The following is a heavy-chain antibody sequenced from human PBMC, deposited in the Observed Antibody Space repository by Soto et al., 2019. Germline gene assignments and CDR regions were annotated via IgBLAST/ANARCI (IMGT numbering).Heavy chain of an antibody. Sequence: PGGSRRPSCVASAFTFSDHLTDWLRQAPGKGRGWVGRARNKVNGYTTAHAASVRGRFTISRDASKNSLYLQMNSLKAEGTAVYFWARLMGTSFDVWGQGTLVTVSS. CDR1: AFTFSDHL. V-gene: IGHV3-72*01. CDR2: ARNKVNGYTT. J-gene: IGHJ4*02. D-gene: IGHD2-8*01. CDR3: ARLMGTSFDV.